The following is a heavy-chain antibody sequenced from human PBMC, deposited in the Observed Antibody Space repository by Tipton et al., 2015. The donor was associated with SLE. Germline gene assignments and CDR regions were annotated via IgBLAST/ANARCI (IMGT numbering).Heavy chain of an antibody. CDR2: MNSDGSNI. J-gene: IGHJ6*02. CDR3: ARDLVGPTGYGMDV. Sequence: GSLRLSCAASGFNFRRNWMHWVRQVPGKGLVWVSRMNSDGSNIFYSDSVKGRFTISRDNSKNTLYVQMNSLRAEDTAVYYCARDLVGPTGYGMDVWGQGTTVTVSS. V-gene: IGHV3-74*01. CDR1: GFNFRRNW. D-gene: IGHD1-26*01.